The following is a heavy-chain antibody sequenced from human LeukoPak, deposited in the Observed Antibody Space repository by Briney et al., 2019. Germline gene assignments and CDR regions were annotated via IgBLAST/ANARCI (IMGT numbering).Heavy chain of an antibody. CDR1: GYILTTYG. CDR2: ISAYNGNT. D-gene: IGHD6-6*01. Sequence: GASVKVSCKASGYILTTYGISWVRQAPGQGLEWMGWISAYNGNTNYAQKLQGRVTMTTDTYTSTAYMELRSLRSDDTAVYYCARDPISSSSVSYYFDYWGQGTLVTVSS. J-gene: IGHJ4*02. V-gene: IGHV1-18*01. CDR3: ARDPISSSSVSYYFDY.